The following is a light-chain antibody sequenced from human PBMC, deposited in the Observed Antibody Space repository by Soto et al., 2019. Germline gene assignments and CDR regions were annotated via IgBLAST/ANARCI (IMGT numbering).Light chain of an antibody. CDR2: EGS. J-gene: IGLJ1*01. CDR3: CSYAGIYV. CDR1: SSDVGSYNL. Sequence: QSALTQPASVSGSPGQSITISCTGTSSDVGSYNLVSWYQQHPGKAPKLMIYEGSKRPSGLSNRFSGSKSGNTASLTISGLQAEDEADYYCCSYAGIYVFGTGTKVTVL. V-gene: IGLV2-23*01.